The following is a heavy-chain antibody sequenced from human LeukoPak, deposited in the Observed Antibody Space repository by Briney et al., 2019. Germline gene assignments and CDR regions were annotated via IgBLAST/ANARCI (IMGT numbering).Heavy chain of an antibody. Sequence: ASVKVSCKASGYTFTDNYIHWVRQAPGQGLELMGRVNPDSGGINYAQKFQGRVTMTRDTSINTAFVELRRLRSDDTATYYCARAQNYHDRSGYSDDTFDVWGHGTMITVSS. CDR2: VNPDSGGI. CDR3: ARAQNYHDRSGYSDDTFDV. J-gene: IGHJ3*01. D-gene: IGHD3-22*01. CDR1: GYTFTDNY. V-gene: IGHV1-2*06.